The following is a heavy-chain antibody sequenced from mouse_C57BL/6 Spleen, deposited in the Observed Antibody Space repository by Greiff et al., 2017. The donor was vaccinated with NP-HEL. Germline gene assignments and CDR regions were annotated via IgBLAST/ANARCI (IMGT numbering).Heavy chain of an antibody. Sequence: QVQLQQPGAELVMPGASVKLSCKASGYTFTSYWMHWVKQRPGQGLEWIGEIDPSDSYTNYNQKFKGKSTLTVDKSSSTAYMQLSSLTSEDSAVYYCARRGNGNYGGYFDYWGQGTTLTVSS. CDR2: IDPSDSYT. D-gene: IGHD2-1*01. CDR3: ARRGNGNYGGYFDY. CDR1: GYTFTSYW. V-gene: IGHV1-69*01. J-gene: IGHJ2*01.